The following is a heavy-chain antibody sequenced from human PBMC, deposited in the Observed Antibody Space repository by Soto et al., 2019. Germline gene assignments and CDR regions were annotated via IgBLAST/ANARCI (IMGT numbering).Heavy chain of an antibody. CDR1: GGSISSGGYC. D-gene: IGHD3-3*01. CDR3: ARARTYYDFWSGYIPQVAFDI. CDR2: IYYSGST. V-gene: IGHV4-31*03. Sequence: QVQLQESGPGLVKPSQTLSLTCTVSGGSISSGGYCWSWIRQHPGKGLEWIGYIYYSGSTYYNPSLKSRVTISVDTSKNQFSLKLSSVTAADTAVYYCARARTYYDFWSGYIPQVAFDIWGQGTMVTVSS. J-gene: IGHJ3*02.